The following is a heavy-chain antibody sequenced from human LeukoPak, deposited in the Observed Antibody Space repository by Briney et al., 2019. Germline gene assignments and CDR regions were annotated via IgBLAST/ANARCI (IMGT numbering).Heavy chain of an antibody. CDR3: ARGPPGGWFDP. CDR1: GGSISTNY. Sequence: PSETLSLTCTVSGGSISTNYWSWIRQPPGKGLKWIGYIYYSGSTKYNPSLKSRVTISVDTSKNQFSLKLSSVTAADTAVYYCARGPPGGWFDPWGQGTLVTVSS. J-gene: IGHJ5*02. V-gene: IGHV4-59*01. D-gene: IGHD1-14*01. CDR2: IYYSGST.